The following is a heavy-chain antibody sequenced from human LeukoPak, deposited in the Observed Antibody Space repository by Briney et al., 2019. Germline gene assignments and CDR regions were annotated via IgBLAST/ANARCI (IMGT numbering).Heavy chain of an antibody. D-gene: IGHD3-3*01. CDR2: INPNSGGT. J-gene: IGHJ6*02. CDR1: GYTFTGYY. Sequence: ASVKVSCEASGYTFTGYYMHWVRQAPGQGLEWMGWINPNSGGTNYAQKFQGRVTMTRDTSISTAYMELSRLRSDDTAVYYCAREGYYLYYYYGMDVWGQGTTVTVSS. V-gene: IGHV1-2*02. CDR3: AREGYYLYYYYGMDV.